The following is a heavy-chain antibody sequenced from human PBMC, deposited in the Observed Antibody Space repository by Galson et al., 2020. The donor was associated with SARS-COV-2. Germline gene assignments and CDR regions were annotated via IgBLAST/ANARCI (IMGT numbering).Heavy chain of an antibody. CDR2: ISWNSVYI. CDR1: GFTFDDFA. Sequence: GGSMRLSCAASGFTFDDFAMHWVRQVPGKGLEWVSGISWNSVYIHYADSVRGRFIISRYNAKNSLYLQMDRLRSEDTALYYCAKVRVTYGCNWFFDYWVQGTLVTVSS. J-gene: IGHJ4*02. D-gene: IGHD3-10*01. V-gene: IGHV3-9*01. CDR3: AKVRVTYGCNWFFDY.